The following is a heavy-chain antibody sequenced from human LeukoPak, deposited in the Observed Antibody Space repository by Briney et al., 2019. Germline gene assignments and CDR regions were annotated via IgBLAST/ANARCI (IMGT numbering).Heavy chain of an antibody. CDR3: ARWNTAFDY. CDR2: ISLSGSAM. CDR1: GFTFSDYY. D-gene: IGHD1-1*01. J-gene: IGHJ4*02. Sequence: PGGSLRLSCAASGFTFSDYYMSWIRQAPGKGLEWVSYISLSGSAMYYADSVKGRFTISRDDAKNSLYLQMNSLRADDTAVYYCARWNTAFDYWGQGTLVTVSS. V-gene: IGHV3-11*01.